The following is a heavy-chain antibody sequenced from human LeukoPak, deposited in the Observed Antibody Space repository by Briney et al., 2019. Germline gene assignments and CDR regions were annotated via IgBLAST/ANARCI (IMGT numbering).Heavy chain of an antibody. CDR2: ISGDGATT. D-gene: IGHD3-10*01. CDR1: GFSFDDNA. Sequence: GGSLRLSCAASGFSFDDNAMYWVRQAPGKGLEWVSLISGDGATTYYADSVKGRFTISRDNSKNTLYLQMNSLRAEDTAVYYCAEDQKDSGTEWGFDYWGQGTLVTVSS. J-gene: IGHJ4*02. CDR3: AEDQKDSGTEWGFDY. V-gene: IGHV3-43*02.